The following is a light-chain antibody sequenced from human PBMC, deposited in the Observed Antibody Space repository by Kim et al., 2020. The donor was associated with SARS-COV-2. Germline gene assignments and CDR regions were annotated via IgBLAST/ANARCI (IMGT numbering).Light chain of an antibody. J-gene: IGKJ1*01. CDR1: QGVSSN. CDR2: GAS. V-gene: IGKV3-15*01. Sequence: VSPGEGATRSCRASQGVSSNLAWYQQKPGQAPRLLMYGASTRATGTSPRFSGSGSGTEFTLTISSLQSEDFAVYYCQQYSNWPGTFGQGTKVDIK. CDR3: QQYSNWPGT.